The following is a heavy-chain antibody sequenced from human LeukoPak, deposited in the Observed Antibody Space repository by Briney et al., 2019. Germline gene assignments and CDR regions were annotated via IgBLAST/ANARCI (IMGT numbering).Heavy chain of an antibody. J-gene: IGHJ4*02. D-gene: IGHD6-19*01. V-gene: IGHV5-51*01. CDR3: ARERPGSSGWYTH. CDR2: IFPGDSDT. Sequence: GESLKISCKGSGYSFASYWIGWVRQMPGKGREWMGIIFPGDSDTRYSPSFLGEVTFSVDMSTATAYLEWSSLKASDSAMYYCARERPGSSGWYTHWGQGTLVTVSS. CDR1: GYSFASYW.